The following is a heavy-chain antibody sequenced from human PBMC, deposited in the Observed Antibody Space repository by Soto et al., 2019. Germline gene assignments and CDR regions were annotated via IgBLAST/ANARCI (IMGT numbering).Heavy chain of an antibody. D-gene: IGHD5-12*01. Sequence: VNVAFKASCYTFTGYGISWVRQAPGQGLEWMGWISAYNGNTNYAQKLQGRVTMTTDTSTSTAYMELRSLRSDDTAVYYCARDNVGGSSGWWGRGTLVSVPQ. V-gene: IGHV1-18*01. CDR3: ARDNVGGSSGW. J-gene: IGHJ4*02. CDR1: CYTFTGYG. CDR2: ISAYNGNT.